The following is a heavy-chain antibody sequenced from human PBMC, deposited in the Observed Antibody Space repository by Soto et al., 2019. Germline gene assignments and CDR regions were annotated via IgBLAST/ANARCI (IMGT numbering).Heavy chain of an antibody. CDR2: ISGSGGST. V-gene: IGHV3-23*01. Sequence: GGSLRLSCAASGFTFSSYAMSWVRQAPGKGLEWVSAISGSGGSTYYADSVKGRFTISRDNSKNTLYLQMNSLRAEDTAVYYCAKITMVRGVITGYFDYWGQGTLVTVSS. CDR3: AKITMVRGVITGYFDY. CDR1: GFTFSSYA. J-gene: IGHJ4*02. D-gene: IGHD3-10*01.